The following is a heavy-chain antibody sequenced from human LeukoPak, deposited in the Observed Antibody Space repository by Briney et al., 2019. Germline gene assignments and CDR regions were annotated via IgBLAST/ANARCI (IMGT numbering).Heavy chain of an antibody. V-gene: IGHV3-21*01. Sequence: GGSLRLSCAASGFTFSSYSMNWVRQAPGKGLEWVSSISSSSYIYYADSVKGRFTISRDNAKNSLYLQMNSLRAEDTAVYYCARDRGISSGWYAYYFDCWGQGTLVTVSS. CDR3: ARDRGISSGWYAYYFDC. CDR1: GFTFSSYS. CDR2: ISSSSYI. D-gene: IGHD6-19*01. J-gene: IGHJ4*02.